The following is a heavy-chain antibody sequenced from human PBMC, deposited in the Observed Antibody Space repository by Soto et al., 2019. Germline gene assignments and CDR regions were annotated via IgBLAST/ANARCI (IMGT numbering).Heavy chain of an antibody. CDR1: NGSISPNY. Sequence: SETLSLTCTVSNGSISPNYWSWIRQPPGKGLEWIGYIYYAGTTTYNPSLQSRVSISVDTSKNEVSLKLTSVTAADTAVYYCRWSSGLNELDYWGQGTLVTVSS. CDR2: IYYAGTT. CDR3: RWSSGLNELDY. J-gene: IGHJ4*02. D-gene: IGHD2-8*01. V-gene: IGHV4-59*04.